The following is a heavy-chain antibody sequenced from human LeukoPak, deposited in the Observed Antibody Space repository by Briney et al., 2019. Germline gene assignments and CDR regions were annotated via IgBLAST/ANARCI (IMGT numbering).Heavy chain of an antibody. CDR2: INSDGSST. CDR3: STGSGHAFDI. V-gene: IGHV3-74*01. J-gene: IGHJ3*02. CDR1: GFTFSSYW. Sequence: GGSLRLSCAASGFTFSSYWMHWVRQVPGKGLVWVSRINSDGSSTSYADSVKGRFIISRDNAKNTLYVQMNSLRAEDTAVYYCSTGSGHAFDIWGRGTMVTVSS. D-gene: IGHD3-10*01.